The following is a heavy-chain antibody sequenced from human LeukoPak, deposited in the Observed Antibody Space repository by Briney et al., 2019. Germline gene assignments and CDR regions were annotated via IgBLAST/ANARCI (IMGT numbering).Heavy chain of an antibody. J-gene: IGHJ4*02. CDR3: ARHASPYSSNYYFDY. CDR1: GGSISGYY. D-gene: IGHD6-13*01. CDR2: IYYSGST. Sequence: SETLSLTCTVSGGSISGYYGSWIRQPPGKGLEWIGHIYYSGSTNYNPSLKSRVTISEDTSKNQLSLKLSSVAAADTAMYYCARHASPYSSNYYFDYWGQGALVTVSS. V-gene: IGHV4-59*08.